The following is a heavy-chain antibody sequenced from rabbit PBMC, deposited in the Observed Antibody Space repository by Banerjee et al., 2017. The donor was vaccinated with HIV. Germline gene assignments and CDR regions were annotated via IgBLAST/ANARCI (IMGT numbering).Heavy chain of an antibody. J-gene: IGHJ3*01. CDR1: GIDFSLYY. CDR2: IDPIFGST. V-gene: IGHV1S7*01. D-gene: IGHD2-1*01. Sequence: QLKETGGGLVQPGGSLTLSCKASGIDFSLYYMSWVRQAPGKGLEWIGYIDPIFGSTYYATWVDGRFTISSHNAQNTLYLQLNSLTAADTATYFCARGYDDYDARLDLWGQGTLVTVS. CDR3: ARGYDDYDARLDL.